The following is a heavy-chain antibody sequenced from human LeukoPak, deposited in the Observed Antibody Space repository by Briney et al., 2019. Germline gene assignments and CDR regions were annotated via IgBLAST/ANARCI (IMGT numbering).Heavy chain of an antibody. Sequence: PSETLSLTCAVYGGSFSSYPRTWIRQPPGKGLEWIGQIIHSGSTKYNPSLNGRVTMSVDPSKNQSSLRLTAVAAADTAVYYCARGAPGYWGQGTLVTVSS. J-gene: IGHJ4*02. CDR2: IIHSGST. D-gene: IGHD4/OR15-4a*01. CDR1: GGSFSSYP. V-gene: IGHV4-34*12. CDR3: ARGAPGY.